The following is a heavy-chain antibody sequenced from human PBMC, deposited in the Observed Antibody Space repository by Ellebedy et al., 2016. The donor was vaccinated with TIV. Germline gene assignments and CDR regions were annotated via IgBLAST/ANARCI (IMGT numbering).Heavy chain of an antibody. Sequence: AASVKVSCKASGGTFSSYAFSWVRQAPGQGHEWMGRIIPILGIANYAQKFKGRVTITADKSTSTAYMELSSLRSNDTAVYYCAAGNDGGWFDPWGQGTLVTVSS. V-gene: IGHV1-69*04. D-gene: IGHD1-1*01. CDR1: GGTFSSYA. J-gene: IGHJ5*02. CDR3: AAGNDGGWFDP. CDR2: IIPILGIA.